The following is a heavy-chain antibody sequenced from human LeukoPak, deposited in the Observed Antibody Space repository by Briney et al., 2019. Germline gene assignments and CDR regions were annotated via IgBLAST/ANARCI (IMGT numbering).Heavy chain of an antibody. D-gene: IGHD2-15*01. CDR2: ISDHGKSR. V-gene: IGHV3-48*03. CDR3: AKDMSPYCSGGSCYPDY. CDR1: GFTFSNYE. Sequence: GGSLRLSCAASGFTFSNYEMNWVRQTPGKGLEWVSYISDHGKSRNYVDSVKGRFTISRDNAKNSLYLQMNSLRTEDTALYYCAKDMSPYCSGGSCYPDYWGQGTLVTVSS. J-gene: IGHJ4*02.